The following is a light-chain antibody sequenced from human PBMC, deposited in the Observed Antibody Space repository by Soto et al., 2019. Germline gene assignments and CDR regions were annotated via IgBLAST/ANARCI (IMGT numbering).Light chain of an antibody. Sequence: QSALTQPRSVSGSPGQSVTISCTGTSSDVGGYNYVSWYQQHPGKAPKLMIYDVSKRPSGVPHRFSGSKSGNTASLTISGLQAEDEADYYCVSYAGSYTAVFGAGTKVTVL. CDR3: VSYAGSYTAV. CDR2: DVS. J-gene: IGLJ1*01. V-gene: IGLV2-11*01. CDR1: SSDVGGYNY.